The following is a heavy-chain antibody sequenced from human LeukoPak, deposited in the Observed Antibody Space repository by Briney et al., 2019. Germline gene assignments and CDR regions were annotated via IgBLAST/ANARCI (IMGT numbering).Heavy chain of an antibody. Sequence: GGSLRLSCAASGFTVSANYMNWVRQAPGKGLEWVSIIYSGGGMDYADSVKGRFTISRDDSKNTLYLQMNSLRVEDTAVYHCARAPFAAGHFDYWGRGTLVTVSS. V-gene: IGHV3-53*01. D-gene: IGHD6-19*01. CDR2: IYSGGGM. CDR1: GFTVSANY. J-gene: IGHJ4*02. CDR3: ARAPFAAGHFDY.